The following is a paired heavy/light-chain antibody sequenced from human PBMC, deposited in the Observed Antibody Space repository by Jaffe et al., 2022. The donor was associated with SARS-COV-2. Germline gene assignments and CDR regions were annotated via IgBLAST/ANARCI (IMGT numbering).Heavy chain of an antibody. V-gene: IGHV3-21*01. J-gene: IGHJ4*02. CDR3: AKNFGLARYFDF. Sequence: EVQLVESGGGLVEPGGSLRLSCAASGFTFSSNSMNWVRQAPGKGLEWVSSIASNSGYIYYADSVKGRFTISRDNAKNSLYLQMKSLRAEDTAVYYCAKNFGLARYFDFWGQGTLVTVSS. CDR2: IASNSGYI. D-gene: IGHD3-16*01. CDR1: GFTFSSNS.
Light chain of an antibody. CDR2: DAS. V-gene: IGKV3-11*01. Sequence: EIVLTQSPATLSLSPGERATLSCRASQSVSSDLAWYQQKPGQAPRLLIYDASNRAPGIPARFSGSGSGTDFTLTISSLEPEDFAVYYCQQRSNWPPFGGGTKVEIK. CDR3: QQRSNWPP. J-gene: IGKJ4*01. CDR1: QSVSSD.